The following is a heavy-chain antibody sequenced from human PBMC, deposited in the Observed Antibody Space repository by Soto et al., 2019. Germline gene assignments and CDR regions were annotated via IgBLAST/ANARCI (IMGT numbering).Heavy chain of an antibody. CDR3: ARAARQDGVACDY. CDR2: NNPNSGGT. CDR1: GYAFIAYH. Sequence: GASVQVSCKASGYAFIAYHMHWVRQAPGQGLEWMGWNNPNSGGTNYAQKFQGRVTMTRDTSFTTAYMELSSLRSDDTAVYYCARAARQDGVACDYWGQGTLVTVSS. J-gene: IGHJ4*02. D-gene: IGHD3-3*01. V-gene: IGHV1-2*02.